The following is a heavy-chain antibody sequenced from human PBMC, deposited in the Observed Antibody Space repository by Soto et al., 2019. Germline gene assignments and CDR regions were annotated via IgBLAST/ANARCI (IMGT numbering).Heavy chain of an antibody. Sequence: EVQLVESGGGLVQPGESLRLSCAASGFTFSYYWMHWVRQTPGKGLLWVSHIHNDGSRTTYADSVKGRFTISRDNARNTVYLQMNSLRDDDTAVYYWERGDRGAFDLWGQGTAVTVSS. CDR2: IHNDGSRT. CDR1: GFTFSYYW. D-gene: IGHD1-26*01. V-gene: IGHV3-74*03. CDR3: ERGDRGAFDL. J-gene: IGHJ3*01.